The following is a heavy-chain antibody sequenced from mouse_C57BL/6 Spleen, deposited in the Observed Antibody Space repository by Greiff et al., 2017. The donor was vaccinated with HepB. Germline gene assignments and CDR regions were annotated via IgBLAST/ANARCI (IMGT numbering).Heavy chain of an antibody. D-gene: IGHD2-10*02. V-gene: IGHV1-15*01. CDR2: IDPETGGT. CDR3: THLVY. Sequence: QVHVKQSGAELVRPGASVTLSCKASGYTFTDYEMHWVKQTPVHGLEWIGAIDPETGGTAYNQKFKGKAILTADKSSSTAYMELRSLTSEDSAVYYCTHLVYWGQGTTLTVSS. J-gene: IGHJ2*01. CDR1: GYTFTDYE.